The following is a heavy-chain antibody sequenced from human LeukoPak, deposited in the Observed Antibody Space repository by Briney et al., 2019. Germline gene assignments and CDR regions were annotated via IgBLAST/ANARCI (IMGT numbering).Heavy chain of an antibody. CDR2: INHSGST. D-gene: IGHD3-3*01. CDR1: GGSFSGYY. J-gene: IGHJ6*02. Sequence: PSETLSLTCAVYGGSFSGYYWSWIRQPPGKGLEWIGEINHSGSTNYNPSLKSRVTISVDTSKNQFSLKLSSVTAADTAVYYCARGIAIFGVVIRESRDYYGMDVWGQGTTVTVSS. CDR3: ARGIAIFGVVIRESRDYYGMDV. V-gene: IGHV4-34*01.